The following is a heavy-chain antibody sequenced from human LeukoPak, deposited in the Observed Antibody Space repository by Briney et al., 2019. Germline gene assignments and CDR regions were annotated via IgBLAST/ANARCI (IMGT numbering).Heavy chain of an antibody. V-gene: IGHV3-9*01. CDR1: GFTFDDYA. Sequence: PGGSLRLSCAASGFTFDDYAMHWVRQAPGKGLEWVSGISWNSGSIGYADSVKGRFTVSRDNAKNSLYLQMNSLRAEDTALYYCAKDLGTSNPSDAFDIWGQGTMVTVSS. J-gene: IGHJ3*02. D-gene: IGHD6-13*01. CDR2: ISWNSGSI. CDR3: AKDLGTSNPSDAFDI.